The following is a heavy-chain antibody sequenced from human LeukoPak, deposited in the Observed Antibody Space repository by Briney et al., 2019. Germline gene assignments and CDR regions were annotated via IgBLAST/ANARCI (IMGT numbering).Heavy chain of an antibody. J-gene: IGHJ5*02. CDR1: GYTFTSYG. V-gene: IGHV1-18*01. CDR2: ISAYNGNT. D-gene: IGHD5-18*01. Sequence: ASVKVSCKASGYTFTSYGISWVRQAPGQGLEWMGWISAYNGNTNYAQKLQGRVTMTTDTSTSTAYMELGSLRSDDTAVYYCARAVRGYSYGYDAPNWFDPWGQGTLVTVSS. CDR3: ARAVRGYSYGYDAPNWFDP.